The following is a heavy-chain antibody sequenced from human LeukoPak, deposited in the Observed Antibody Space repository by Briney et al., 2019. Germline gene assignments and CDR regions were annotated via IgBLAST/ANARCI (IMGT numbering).Heavy chain of an antibody. J-gene: IGHJ3*02. V-gene: IGHV1-69*05. CDR3: ASQRGPVIYSGSPGAFDI. CDR1: GGTFSSYA. CDR2: IIPIFGTA. Sequence: GASVKVSCKASGGTFSSYAISWVRQAPGQGLEWMGGIIPIFGTANYEQKFQGRVTITTDESTSTAYMELSSLRSEDTAVYYCASQRGPVIYSGSPGAFDIWGQGTMVTVSS. D-gene: IGHD1-26*01.